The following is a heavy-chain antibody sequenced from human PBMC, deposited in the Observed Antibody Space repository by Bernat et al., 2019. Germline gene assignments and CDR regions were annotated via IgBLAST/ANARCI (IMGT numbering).Heavy chain of an antibody. Sequence: QVQLVKSGGGVVQPGRSLRLSCAASGFTFSSYGMHWVRQAPGKGLEWVAVISYDGSNKYYADSVKGRFTISRDNSKNTLYLQMNSLRAEDTAVYYCAKATDTAIETYYFDYWGQGTLVTVSS. CDR3: AKATDTAIETYYFDY. CDR2: ISYDGSNK. V-gene: IGHV3-30*18. D-gene: IGHD5-18*01. J-gene: IGHJ4*02. CDR1: GFTFSSYG.